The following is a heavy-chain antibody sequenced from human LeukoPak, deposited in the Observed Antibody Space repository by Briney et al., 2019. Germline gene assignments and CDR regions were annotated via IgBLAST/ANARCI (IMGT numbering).Heavy chain of an antibody. V-gene: IGHV1-2*02. CDR3: ARGYCSGGSCYVFDY. CDR2: MNPNSGDT. Sequence: GASVKVSCKTSGYTFTGYYMHWVRQAPGQGLEWMGWMNPNSGDTDYAQKFQDRVTMTRDTSISTAYMDLSRPISDDTAVYYCARGYCSGGSCYVFDYWGQGTLVTVSS. D-gene: IGHD2-15*01. J-gene: IGHJ4*02. CDR1: GYTFTGYY.